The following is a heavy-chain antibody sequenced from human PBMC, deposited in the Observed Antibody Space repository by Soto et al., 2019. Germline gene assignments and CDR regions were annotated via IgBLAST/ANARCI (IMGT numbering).Heavy chain of an antibody. CDR2: ISGSGGST. J-gene: IGHJ6*03. CDR1: GFTFSSYA. D-gene: IGHD2-2*01. Sequence: GGSLRLSCAASGFTFSSYAMSWVRQAPGKGLEWVSAISGSGGSTYYADSVKGRFTISRDNSKNTLYLQMNSLRAEDTAVYYCAKANSGERLGYCSSTSCYYYYYYYMDVWGKGTTVTVSS. V-gene: IGHV3-23*01. CDR3: AKANSGERLGYCSSTSCYYYYYYYMDV.